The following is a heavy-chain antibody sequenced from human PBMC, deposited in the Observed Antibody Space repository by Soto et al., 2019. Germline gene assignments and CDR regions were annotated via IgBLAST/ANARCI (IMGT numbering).Heavy chain of an antibody. CDR2: INAGNGNT. J-gene: IGHJ3*02. CDR1: GYTFTSYA. Sequence: QVQLVQSGAEVKKPGASVKVSCKASGYTFTSYAMHWVRQAPGQRLEWMGWINAGNGNTKYSQKFQGRFTINRDTSASTAYMELISLRSEDTAVYYCARVMITFGGVIVTGDAFDIWGQGTMVTVSS. D-gene: IGHD3-16*02. CDR3: ARVMITFGGVIVTGDAFDI. V-gene: IGHV1-3*01.